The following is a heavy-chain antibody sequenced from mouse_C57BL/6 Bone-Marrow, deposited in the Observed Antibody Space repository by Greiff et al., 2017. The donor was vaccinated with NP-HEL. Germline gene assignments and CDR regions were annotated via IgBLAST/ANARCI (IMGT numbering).Heavy chain of an antibody. J-gene: IGHJ3*01. V-gene: IGHV10-1*01. CDR3: VRGLITTVVAPY. D-gene: IGHD1-1*01. CDR2: IRSKSNNYAT. Sequence: EVQVVESGGGLVQPKGSLKLSCAASGFSFNTYAMNWVRQAPGKGVEWVARIRSKSNNYATYYADSVKDRFTISRDDSESMLYLQMNHLKTEDTAMYYCVRGLITTVVAPYWGQGTLVTVSA. CDR1: GFSFNTYA.